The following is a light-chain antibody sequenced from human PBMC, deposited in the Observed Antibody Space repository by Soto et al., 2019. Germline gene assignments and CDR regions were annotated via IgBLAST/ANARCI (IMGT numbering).Light chain of an antibody. CDR1: QSVSSTY. J-gene: IGKJ1*01. Sequence: EIVLTQSPATLSLSPGERGTLSCRASQSVSSTYLAWYQQKPGQAPRLRIYDASNRATGIPARFSGSGSGNDVTLNICSRGPEDSAIYYCQQRSYWPGTLGQGTKVEIK. CDR3: QQRSYWPGT. V-gene: IGKV3-11*01. CDR2: DAS.